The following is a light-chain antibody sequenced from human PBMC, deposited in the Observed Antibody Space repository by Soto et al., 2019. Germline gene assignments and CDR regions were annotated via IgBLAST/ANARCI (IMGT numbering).Light chain of an antibody. J-gene: IGLJ1*01. V-gene: IGLV2-8*01. Sequence: QSALTQPPSASESPGQSVTISCTGTSSDVGAYIFVSWYQQHPGKAPKLLIYDVNRRPPGVPDRFFGSKSGNTASLTVSGLQAEDEADYYCVSFAGGTYVFGTGTKLTVL. CDR1: SSDVGAYIF. CDR2: DVN. CDR3: VSFAGGTYV.